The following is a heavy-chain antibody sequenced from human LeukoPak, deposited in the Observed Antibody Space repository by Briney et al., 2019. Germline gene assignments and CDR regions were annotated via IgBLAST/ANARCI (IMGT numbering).Heavy chain of an antibody. D-gene: IGHD6-19*01. V-gene: IGHV3-23*01. CDR3: ARVGLEQWLVRGWFDP. J-gene: IGHJ5*02. Sequence: PGGSLRLSCTASGFTFSTYAMSWVRQAPGKGLEWVSSISGRGGTTDYAESVRGRFTISRDNFKNTLFLQMNSVRVEDTAVYYCARVGLEQWLVRGWFDPWGQGILVTVSS. CDR1: GFTFSTYA. CDR2: ISGRGGTT.